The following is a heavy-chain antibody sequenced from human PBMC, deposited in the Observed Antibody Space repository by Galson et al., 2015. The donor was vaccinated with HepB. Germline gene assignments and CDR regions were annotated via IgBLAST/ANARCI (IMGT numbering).Heavy chain of an antibody. Sequence: SLRLSCAASGFIFSDYYMSWIRQAPGKGLEWVSHISSSGSTIYHADSVRGRFTISRDNAKNSMYLQMNSLRAEDTAMYYCARRDYGGNFDYWGQGTLVTVSS. CDR1: GFIFSDYY. CDR2: ISSSGSTI. J-gene: IGHJ4*02. CDR3: ARRDYGGNFDY. D-gene: IGHD4-23*01. V-gene: IGHV3-11*01.